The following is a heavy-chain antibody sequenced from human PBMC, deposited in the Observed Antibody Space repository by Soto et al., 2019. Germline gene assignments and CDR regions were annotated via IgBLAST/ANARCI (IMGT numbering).Heavy chain of an antibody. CDR1: GYTFTSYH. CDR3: ARDSPPPRE. Sequence: QVQLVQSGAEVKKPGASVKVSCKASGYTFTSYHITWVRQAPGQGLEWMGWISAYNGNTNYAQKLQGRVTMTTDTSTNRAYMELRSLRSDATAMYYCARDSPPPREWGQGTLVTVSS. CDR2: ISAYNGNT. V-gene: IGHV1-18*01. J-gene: IGHJ4*02.